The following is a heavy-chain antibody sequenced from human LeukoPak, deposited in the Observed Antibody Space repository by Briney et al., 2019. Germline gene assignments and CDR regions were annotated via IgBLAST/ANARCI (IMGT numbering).Heavy chain of an antibody. V-gene: IGHV3-7*01. Sequence: GGSLRLSCAASGFTFSSYWMSWVRQAPGKGLQSVAYISQDVSHKYYVDSVKGRFTISRDNAKNSLHLEMNSLRAEDTALYYCARVGYNGWNFENWGQGTLVTVSS. CDR1: GFTFSSYW. J-gene: IGHJ4*02. CDR2: ISQDVSHK. CDR3: ARVGYNGWNFEN. D-gene: IGHD5-12*01.